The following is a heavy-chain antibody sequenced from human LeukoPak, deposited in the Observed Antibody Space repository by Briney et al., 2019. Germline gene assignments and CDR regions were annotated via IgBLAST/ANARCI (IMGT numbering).Heavy chain of an antibody. D-gene: IGHD3-10*02. CDR1: GFTFSDYY. CDR3: AELGITMIGGV. V-gene: IGHV3-11*04. CDR2: ISSSSTTI. J-gene: IGHJ6*04. Sequence: PGGSLRLSCAASGFTFSDYYMSWIRQAPGKGLEWVSYISSSSTTIYYADSVKGRFTVSRDSAKNSLYLQMNSLRAEDTAVYYCAELGITMIGGVWGKGTTVTISS.